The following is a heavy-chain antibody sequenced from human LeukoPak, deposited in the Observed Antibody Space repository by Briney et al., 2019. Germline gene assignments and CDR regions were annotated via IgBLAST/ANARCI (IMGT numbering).Heavy chain of an antibody. CDR1: GESFSGFY. D-gene: IGHD6-6*01. CDR3: ARDPGGIAARLLKFDP. Sequence: PSETLSLTCAVYGESFSGFYWSWIRQPPGKGVEWIGEINHSGSTNFNPSLKSRVTISVDTSKNHFSLKLSSVTAADTAVYYCARDPGGIAARLLKFDPWGQGTLVTVSS. V-gene: IGHV4-34*01. CDR2: INHSGST. J-gene: IGHJ5*02.